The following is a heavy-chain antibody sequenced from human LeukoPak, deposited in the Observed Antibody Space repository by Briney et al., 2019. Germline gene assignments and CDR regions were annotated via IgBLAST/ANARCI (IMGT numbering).Heavy chain of an antibody. V-gene: IGHV4-38-2*02. CDR3: ARAAHFYDSSGYYHFDF. CDR2: VFRSGST. D-gene: IGHD3-22*01. Sequence: ETLSLTCTVSAYSISSGYYWGWIRQPPGKGLEWIGSVFRSGSTSYNPSLKSRVTISVDTSKNQFSLRLNSVTAADTAVYYCARAAHFYDSSGYYHFDFWGQGTLVTVSS. CDR1: AYSISSGYY. J-gene: IGHJ4*02.